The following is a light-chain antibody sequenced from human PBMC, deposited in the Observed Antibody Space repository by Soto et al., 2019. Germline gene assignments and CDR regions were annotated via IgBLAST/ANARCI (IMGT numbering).Light chain of an antibody. Sequence: DIQMTQSPSTLSASVGDRVTITCRASQSISTYLAWYQQKPGKAPKLLIYHASNLESGVPSRFSGSGSGTEFPLTSSSLQPDDLATYSCKQNNRYSYTFAQGTKLEIK. V-gene: IGKV1-5*01. CDR2: HAS. CDR1: QSISTY. CDR3: KQNNRYSYT. J-gene: IGKJ2*01.